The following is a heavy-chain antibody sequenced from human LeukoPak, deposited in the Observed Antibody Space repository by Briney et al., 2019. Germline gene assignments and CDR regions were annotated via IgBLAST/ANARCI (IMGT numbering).Heavy chain of an antibody. J-gene: IGHJ4*02. CDR3: ARGLIVGATRRYFDY. CDR2: INHSGST. D-gene: IGHD1-26*01. Sequence: PSETLSLTCAVYGGSFSGYYWSWIRQPPGKGLEWIGEINHSGSTNYNPSLKSRVTISVDTSKNQFSLKLSSVTAADMAVYYCARGLIVGATRRYFDYWGQGTLVTVSS. V-gene: IGHV4-34*01. CDR1: GGSFSGYY.